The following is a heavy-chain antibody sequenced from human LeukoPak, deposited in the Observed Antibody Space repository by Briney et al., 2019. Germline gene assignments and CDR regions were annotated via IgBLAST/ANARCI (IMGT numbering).Heavy chain of an antibody. Sequence: SQTLSLTCTVSGASISSGNYYWGWIRQPPGKGLEWIGSIYYSGSTYYNPSLKSRVTISVDTSKNQFSLKLSSVTAADTAVYYCARRMSLSGSLNWGQGTLVTVSS. CDR1: GASISSGNYY. J-gene: IGHJ4*02. D-gene: IGHD3-10*01. CDR3: ARRMSLSGSLN. CDR2: IYYSGST. V-gene: IGHV4-39*01.